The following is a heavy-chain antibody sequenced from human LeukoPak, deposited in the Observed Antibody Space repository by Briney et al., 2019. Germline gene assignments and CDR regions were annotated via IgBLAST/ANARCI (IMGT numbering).Heavy chain of an antibody. CDR1: GFTFSSYA. CDR3: ARDREYSSGWYDY. Sequence: PGGSLRLSCAASGFTFSSYAMTWVRQAPGKGLEWVSAISTSGDNTYYADSVRGRFTISRDNSKNTLYLQMNSLRAEDTAVYYCARDREYSSGWYDYWGQGTLVTVSS. D-gene: IGHD6-19*01. V-gene: IGHV3-23*01. CDR2: ISTSGDNT. J-gene: IGHJ4*02.